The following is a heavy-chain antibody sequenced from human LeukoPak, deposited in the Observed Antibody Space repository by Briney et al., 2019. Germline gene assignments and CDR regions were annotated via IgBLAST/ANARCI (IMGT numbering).Heavy chain of an antibody. V-gene: IGHV1-69*04. J-gene: IGHJ3*02. CDR3: ARSVLRSSSSAFDI. Sequence: GASVKVSCKASGGTFSSYAISWVRQAPGQGLEWMGRIIPILGIANYAQKFQGRVTITADKSTSTAYMELSSLRSEDTAVYYCARSVLRSSSSAFDIWGQGTMVTVSS. CDR1: GGTFSSYA. D-gene: IGHD6-6*01. CDR2: IIPILGIA.